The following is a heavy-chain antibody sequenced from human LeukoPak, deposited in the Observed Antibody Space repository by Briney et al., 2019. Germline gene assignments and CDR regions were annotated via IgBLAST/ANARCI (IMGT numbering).Heavy chain of an antibody. CDR3: AKSTGIAVAGGYRYYYYMDV. J-gene: IGHJ6*03. CDR1: GYTFNIHG. Sequence: PGGSLRLSCAASGYTFNIHGMNWVRQAPGKGPEWVSGIGPSGDKTYYADSVKGRFTISRDNSKNTLYLQMNSLRAEDTAVYYCAKSTGIAVAGGYRYYYYMDVWGKGTTVTISS. V-gene: IGHV3-23*01. CDR2: IGPSGDKT. D-gene: IGHD6-19*01.